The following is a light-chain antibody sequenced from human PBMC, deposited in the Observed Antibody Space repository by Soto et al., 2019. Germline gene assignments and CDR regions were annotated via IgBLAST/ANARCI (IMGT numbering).Light chain of an antibody. V-gene: IGLV2-14*01. CDR3: SSYTTSGNYV. CDR1: SSDVAAYNS. J-gene: IGLJ1*01. CDR2: DVI. Sequence: QSALTQPASVSGSPGQSITISCTGTSSDVAAYNSVSWCQQYPGKAPKLMIYDVIYRPSGVSNRFSVSKSANTASPTISGLQAEDEADYYCSSYTTSGNYVFGTGTKVTVL.